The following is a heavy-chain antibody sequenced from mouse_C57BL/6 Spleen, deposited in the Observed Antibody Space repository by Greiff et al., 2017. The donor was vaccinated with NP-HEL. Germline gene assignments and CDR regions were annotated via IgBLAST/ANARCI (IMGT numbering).Heavy chain of an antibody. J-gene: IGHJ2*01. CDR3: ARDDYYGSRRYFDY. V-gene: IGHV5-4*01. D-gene: IGHD1-1*01. Sequence: DVMLVESGGGLVKPGGSLKLSCAASGFTFSSYAMSWVRQTPEKRLEWVATISDGGSYTYYPDNVKGRFTISRDNAKNNLYLQMSHLKSEDTAMYYCARDDYYGSRRYFDYWGQGTTLTVSS. CDR1: GFTFSSYA. CDR2: ISDGGSYT.